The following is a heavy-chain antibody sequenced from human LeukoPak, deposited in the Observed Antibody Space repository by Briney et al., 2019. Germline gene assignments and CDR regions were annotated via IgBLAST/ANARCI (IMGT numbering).Heavy chain of an antibody. J-gene: IGHJ2*01. V-gene: IGHV4-59*08. CDR2: IYYTGST. CDR1: GGSISNYY. CDR3: ARRARENWYFDL. Sequence: SETLSLTCTVSGGSISNYYWSWIRLPPGKGLDWIGYIYYTGSTNSNPSLKSRVTISADTPKTQFSLKLSSVTAADTAVYYCARRARENWYFDLWGRGTLVTVSS.